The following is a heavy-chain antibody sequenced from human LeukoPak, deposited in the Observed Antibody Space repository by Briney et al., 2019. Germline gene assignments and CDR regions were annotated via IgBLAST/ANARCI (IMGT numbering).Heavy chain of an antibody. Sequence: SETLSLTCTVSGGSISSYYWSWIRQPPGKGLEYIGYIYYSGSTNYNPSLKSRVTISVDTSKNQFSLKLSSVTAADTAVYYCASFTIPLNWFAPGGQGTLVTVSS. V-gene: IGHV4-59*01. CDR2: IYYSGST. J-gene: IGHJ5*02. CDR1: GGSISSYY. D-gene: IGHD3-3*01. CDR3: ASFTIPLNWFAP.